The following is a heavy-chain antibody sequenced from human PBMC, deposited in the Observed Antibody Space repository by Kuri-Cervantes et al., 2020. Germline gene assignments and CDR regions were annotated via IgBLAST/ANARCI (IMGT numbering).Heavy chain of an antibody. V-gene: IGHV3-30*01. CDR3: ARSPRILGDFWSGYYNP. CDR1: GFTFSSYA. D-gene: IGHD3-3*01. Sequence: GESLKISCAASGFTFSSYAMHWVRQAPGKGLEWVAVISYDGSNKYYADSVKGRFTISRDNSKNTLYLQMNSLRAEDTAVYYCARSPRILGDFWSGYYNPWGRGTLVTVSS. J-gene: IGHJ5*02. CDR2: ISYDGSNK.